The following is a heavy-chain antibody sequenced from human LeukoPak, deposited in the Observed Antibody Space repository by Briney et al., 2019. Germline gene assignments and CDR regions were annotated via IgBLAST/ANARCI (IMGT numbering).Heavy chain of an antibody. V-gene: IGHV4-4*07. D-gene: IGHD1-26*01. J-gene: IGHJ6*03. Sequence: SETLSLTCTVSGGSISSYYWSWIRQPAGKGLEWIGRIYTSGSTNYIPSLKSRVTMSVDTSKNQFSLKLSSVTAADTAVYYCARGRSGSYYRSYYYMDVWGKGTTVTVSS. CDR3: ARGRSGSYYRSYYYMDV. CDR2: IYTSGST. CDR1: GGSISSYY.